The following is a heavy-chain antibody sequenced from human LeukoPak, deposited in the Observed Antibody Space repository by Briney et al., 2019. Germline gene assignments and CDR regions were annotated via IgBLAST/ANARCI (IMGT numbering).Heavy chain of an antibody. J-gene: IGHJ4*02. V-gene: IGHV4-31*03. CDR3: ARGLDYGDYYFDY. Sequence: SETLSLTCTVSGGSISSGGYYWSWIRQHPGKGLEWIGYIYYSGSTYYNPSLKSRVTISVDTSKNQFSLKLSSVTAADTAVYYCARGLDYGDYYFDYWGQGTLVTVSS. D-gene: IGHD4-17*01. CDR2: IYYSGST. CDR1: GGSISSGGYY.